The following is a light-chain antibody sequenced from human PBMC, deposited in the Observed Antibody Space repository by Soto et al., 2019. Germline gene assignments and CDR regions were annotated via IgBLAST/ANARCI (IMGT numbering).Light chain of an antibody. V-gene: IGLV2-14*01. Sequence: QSALTQPASVSGSPGQSITISCTGTSSDVGGYNHVSWYQQHPGKAPKLIIYEVRNRPSGVSNRLSGSKSGNTASLTISGLQADDEADYYCAAWDDSLSGPVFGGGTKVTVL. J-gene: IGLJ3*02. CDR3: AAWDDSLSGPV. CDR1: SSDVGGYNH. CDR2: EVR.